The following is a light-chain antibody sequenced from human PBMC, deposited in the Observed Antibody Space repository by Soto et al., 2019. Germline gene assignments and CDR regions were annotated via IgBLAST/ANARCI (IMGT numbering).Light chain of an antibody. V-gene: IGKV1-6*01. Sequence: IQLTQSPSCLSAYVGDRVTITCRASQGIRNDLGWYQQKPGKAPKLLIYAASSLQSEVPSRFSGSGSGTDFTLTISSLQAEDFATYYCLQDYNYPWTFGQGTKVDIK. CDR1: QGIRND. J-gene: IGKJ1*01. CDR3: LQDYNYPWT. CDR2: AAS.